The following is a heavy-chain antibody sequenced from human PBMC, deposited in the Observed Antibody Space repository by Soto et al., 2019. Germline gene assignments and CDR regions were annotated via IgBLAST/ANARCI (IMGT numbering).Heavy chain of an antibody. CDR2: IWYDGSNE. CDR3: TKDGITITTLGGAFDI. V-gene: IGHV3-30*18. CDR1: GFTFSSYG. Sequence: QVQLVESGGGVVQPGRSLRLSCAASGFTFSSYGMHWVRQAPGKGLEWVAVIWYDGSNEYYADSVKGRFTISRDNSKNALYLQMNSLRAEDTAVYYCTKDGITITTLGGAFDICGQGTMVTVSS. D-gene: IGHD3-10*01. J-gene: IGHJ3*02.